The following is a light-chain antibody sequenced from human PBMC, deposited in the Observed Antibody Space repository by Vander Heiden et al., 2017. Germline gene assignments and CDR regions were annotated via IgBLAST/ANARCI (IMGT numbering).Light chain of an antibody. V-gene: IGLV3-21*02. CDR3: QVWDSSSDLVV. CDR2: DDS. Sequence: SSVLTQPPSVSVAPGQTARITCGGHSLRSQSVHWYQQKPGQAPVLVVYDDSDRPSGIPERFSGSSSGNTATLTISRVEAGDEADYYCQVWDSSSDLVVFGGGTKLTVL. CDR1: SLRSQS. J-gene: IGLJ2*01.